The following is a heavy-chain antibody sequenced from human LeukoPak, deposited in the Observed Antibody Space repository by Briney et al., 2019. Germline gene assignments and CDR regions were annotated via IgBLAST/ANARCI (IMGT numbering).Heavy chain of an antibody. D-gene: IGHD2-15*01. CDR2: INPSGGST. Sequence: GASVNVSCKASGYTFTSYYMHWVRQAPGRGLEGMGIINPSGGSTSYAQKFQGRVTMTTDASTNTASMELRSLRSDDTAVYYCARDCSGGYCSNSLGNWGQGTLVTVSS. J-gene: IGHJ4*02. CDR1: GYTFTSYY. V-gene: IGHV1-46*01. CDR3: ARDCSGGYCSNSLGN.